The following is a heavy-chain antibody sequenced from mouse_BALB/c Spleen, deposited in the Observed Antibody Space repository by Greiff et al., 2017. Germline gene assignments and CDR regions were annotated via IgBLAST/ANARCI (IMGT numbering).Heavy chain of an antibody. CDR2: IRLKSNNYAT. CDR1: GFTFSNYW. J-gene: IGHJ3*01. Sequence: EVQVVESGGGLVQPGGSMKLSCVASGFTFSNYWMNWVRQSPEKGLEWVAEIRLKSNNYATHYAESVKGRFTISRDDSKSSVYLQMNNLRAEDTGIYYCAIYYDYPFAYWGQGTLVTVSA. CDR3: AIYYDYPFAY. V-gene: IGHV6-6*02. D-gene: IGHD2-4*01.